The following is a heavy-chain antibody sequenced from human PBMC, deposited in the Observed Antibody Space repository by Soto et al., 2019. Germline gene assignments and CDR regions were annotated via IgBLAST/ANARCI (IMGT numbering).Heavy chain of an antibody. D-gene: IGHD6-19*01. CDR2: IYYSGST. CDR1: GGS. Sequence: SETLSLTCTVSGGSWAWIRQPPGKGLEWIGSIYYSGSTYYNPSLKSRVTISVDTSKNQFSLKLSSVTAADTAVYYCAKVGGYNSGWFDYWGQGTLVTVS. J-gene: IGHJ4*02. CDR3: AKVGGYNSGWFDY. V-gene: IGHV4-39*01.